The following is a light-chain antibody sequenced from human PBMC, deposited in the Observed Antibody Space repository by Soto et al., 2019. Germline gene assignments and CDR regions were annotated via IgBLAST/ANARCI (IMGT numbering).Light chain of an antibody. J-gene: IGLJ1*01. CDR2: RNN. CDR3: AAWDDSLSGFYV. CDR1: SGTNY. V-gene: IGLV1-47*01. Sequence: QSALTQSPSASGTPGQTVTISCSGSSGTNYVYWYQQLPGTAPKLLTYRNNQRPSGVPDRFSGSKSGTSASLAISGLRSEDEADYYCAAWDDSLSGFYVFGTGTKVTVL.